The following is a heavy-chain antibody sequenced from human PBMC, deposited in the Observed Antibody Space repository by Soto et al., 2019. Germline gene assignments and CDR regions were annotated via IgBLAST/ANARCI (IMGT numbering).Heavy chain of an antibody. CDR1: GFTFSIYA. J-gene: IGHJ4*02. CDR3: AKEQGY. Sequence: EVQLLESGGGLGQPGGSLRLSCAASGFTFSIYAMIWVRQAPGKVLEWVSAISGSGDNTYYADSVKGRFTISRDNSKYTVFLQMNTLRAEDTAIYYCAKEQGYWGQGALVTVSS. CDR2: ISGSGDNT. V-gene: IGHV3-23*01.